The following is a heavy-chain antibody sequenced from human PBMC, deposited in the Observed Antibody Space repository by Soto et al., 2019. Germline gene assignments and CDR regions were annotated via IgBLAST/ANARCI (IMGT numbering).Heavy chain of an antibody. D-gene: IGHD2-15*01. Sequence: SDTLSLTCTVSGGSISSYYWSWIRQPPGKGLEWIGYIYYSGSTNYNPSLKSRATISVDTSKNQFSLKLSSVTAADTAVYYCARGYCSGGTCYRFHFDYWGQGTLVTVSS. CDR3: ARGYCSGGTCYRFHFDY. CDR2: IYYSGST. J-gene: IGHJ4*02. V-gene: IGHV4-59*01. CDR1: GGSISSYY.